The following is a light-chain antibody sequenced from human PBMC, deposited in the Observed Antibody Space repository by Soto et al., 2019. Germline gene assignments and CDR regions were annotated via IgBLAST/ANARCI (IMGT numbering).Light chain of an antibody. V-gene: IGLV2-14*01. CDR2: EVN. CDR1: SSDVGGYNF. CDR3: SSWTSSTTQV. J-gene: IGLJ2*01. Sequence: QSALTQPASVSGSPGQSITISCTGTSSDVGGYNFVSWYQQHPGKAPKLMIFEVNNRPSGVSNRFSGSKSGNTASLTISGLQAEDEADYYCSSWTSSTTQVLGGGTKLPV.